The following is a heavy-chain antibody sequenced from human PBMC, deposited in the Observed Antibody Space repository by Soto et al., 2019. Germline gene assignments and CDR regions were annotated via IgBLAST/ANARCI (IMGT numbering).Heavy chain of an antibody. J-gene: IGHJ6*02. CDR1: GCSVSSGSYY. V-gene: IGHV4-61*01. CDR3: ARGITIFGVVIKVGYYGMDV. CDR2: IYYSGST. D-gene: IGHD3-3*01. Sequence: PXETLSLTCTVPGCSVSSGSYYWSWIRQPRGKGLEWIGYIYYSGSTNYNPSLKSRVTISVDTSKNQFSLKLSSVTAADTAVYYCARGITIFGVVIKVGYYGMDVWGQGSTVTVSS.